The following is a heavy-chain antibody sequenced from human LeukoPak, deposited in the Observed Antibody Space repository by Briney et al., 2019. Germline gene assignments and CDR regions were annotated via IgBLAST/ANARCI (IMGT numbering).Heavy chain of an antibody. CDR1: GFTFSSYT. CDR2: ISGNSQYI. J-gene: IGHJ3*02. Sequence: GGSLRLSCEVSGFTFSSYTIDWVRQTPGKGLEWVSSISGNSQYIYYADSVKGRFTISRDNAKNSLYLQINGLRAEDTAIYYCARVGRAITAAGFGAFDIWGQGTMVTVSS. CDR3: ARVGRAITAAGFGAFDI. D-gene: IGHD6-13*01. V-gene: IGHV3-21*04.